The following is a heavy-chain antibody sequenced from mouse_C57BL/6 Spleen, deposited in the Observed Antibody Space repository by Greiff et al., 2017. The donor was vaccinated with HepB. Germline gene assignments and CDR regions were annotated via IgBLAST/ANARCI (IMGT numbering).Heavy chain of an antibody. Sequence: VQVVESGAELARPGASVKLSCKASGYTFTSYGISWVKQRTGQGLEWIGEIYPRSGNTYYNEKFKGKATLTADKSSSTAYMELRSLTSEDSAVYFCARWGFGVATGYFDVWGTGTTVTVSS. CDR1: GYTFTSYG. V-gene: IGHV1-81*01. CDR2: IYPRSGNT. J-gene: IGHJ1*03. CDR3: ARWGFGVATGYFDV. D-gene: IGHD1-1*01.